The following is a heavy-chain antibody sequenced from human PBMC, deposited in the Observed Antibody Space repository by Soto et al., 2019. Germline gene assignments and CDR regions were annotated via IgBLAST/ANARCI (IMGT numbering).Heavy chain of an antibody. CDR3: AREGFDPRPDY. CDR2: MFASGAS. CDR1: GDSISSPNW. Sequence: QVQLQESGPGLVKPSETLSLTCAVSGDSISSPNWWTWYRQPPGKGLELIGEMFASGASNYNPSLDGRVTISLDTSQNHFSLKLTSFTAADTAIYYCAREGFDPRPDYWGQGIPVTVSS. V-gene: IGHV4-4*02. J-gene: IGHJ4*02.